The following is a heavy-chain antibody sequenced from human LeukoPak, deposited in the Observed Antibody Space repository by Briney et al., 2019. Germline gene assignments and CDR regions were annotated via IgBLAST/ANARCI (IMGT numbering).Heavy chain of an antibody. Sequence: SETLSLTCTVSGGPISSSSYYWGWIRQPPGKGLEWIGSIYYSGSTYYNPSLKSRVTISVDTSKNQFSLKLSSVTAADTAVYYCARHPSYYYDSSGYSWGQGTLVTVSS. D-gene: IGHD3-22*01. J-gene: IGHJ5*02. CDR2: IYYSGST. CDR3: ARHPSYYYDSSGYS. V-gene: IGHV4-39*01. CDR1: GGPISSSSYY.